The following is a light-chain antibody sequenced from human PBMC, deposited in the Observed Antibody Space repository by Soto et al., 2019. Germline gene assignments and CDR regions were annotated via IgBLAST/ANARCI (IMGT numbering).Light chain of an antibody. CDR3: QQSSSTPLT. Sequence: DIQMTQSPSYLSASVGGTVTITCRASQNIDNYLNWYQHEPGKAPKLLIYGASTLQSGVPSRFSGSGSGTDYTLTGTSLKPEDFATYYCQQSSSTPLTFGPGTTV. V-gene: IGKV1-39*01. CDR1: QNIDNY. CDR2: GAS. J-gene: IGKJ3*01.